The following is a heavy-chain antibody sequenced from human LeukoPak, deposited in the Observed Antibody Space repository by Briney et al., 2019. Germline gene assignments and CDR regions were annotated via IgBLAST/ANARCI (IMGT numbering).Heavy chain of an antibody. J-gene: IGHJ3*02. CDR1: GFIFDDFG. D-gene: IGHD3-22*01. CDR3: AGTYYYDKGAFDI. CDR2: IKWNGAVT. Sequence: TGGSLRLSCVASGFIFDDFGMTWVRQVPGKGLEWVSSIKWNGAVTAFRDSVKGRFTISRDNSKNTLYLQMNSLRAEDTAVYYCAGTYYYDKGAFDIWGQGTMVTVSS. V-gene: IGHV3-20*04.